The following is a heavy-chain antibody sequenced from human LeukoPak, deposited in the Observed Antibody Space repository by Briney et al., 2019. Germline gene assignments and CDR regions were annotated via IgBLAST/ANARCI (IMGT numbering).Heavy chain of an antibody. CDR1: GFTFSSYG. V-gene: IGHV3-30*18. CDR3: AKEEEPAAIEPYMDV. CDR2: ISYDGSNK. J-gene: IGHJ6*03. D-gene: IGHD2-2*01. Sequence: PGGSLRLSCAASGFTFSSYGMHWVRQAPGKGLEWVAVISYDGSNKYYADSVKGRFTISRDNSKNTLYLQMNSLRAEDTAVYYCAKEEEPAAIEPYMDVWGKGTTVTVSS.